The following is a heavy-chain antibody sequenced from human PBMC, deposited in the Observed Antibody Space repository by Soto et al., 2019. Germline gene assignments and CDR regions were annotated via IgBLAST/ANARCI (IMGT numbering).Heavy chain of an antibody. D-gene: IGHD4-17*01. CDR3: ARGFSNSVTTRFDS. J-gene: IGHJ4*02. V-gene: IGHV4-34*01. Sequence: VHLQQWGAGLLRPSETLSLTCTVSGESFGAYYWSWIRQSPGKGLEWIGEVYHSGDTKYNPSLKSRVTISEAPSKNQFSLRMTSMTAADTGVYYCARGFSNSVTTRFDSWGQGTLVTVSS. CDR2: VYHSGDT. CDR1: GESFGAYY.